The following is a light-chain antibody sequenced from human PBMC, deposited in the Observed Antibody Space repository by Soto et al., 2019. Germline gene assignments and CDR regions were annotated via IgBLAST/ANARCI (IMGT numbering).Light chain of an antibody. J-gene: IGKJ4*01. CDR1: QGISDY. V-gene: IGKV1-27*01. Sequence: DIQMTQSPSSLSASVGDRVTVTCRASQGISDYLAWYQQKPGKVPKLLIYATSTLQSGVPSRFSCSGSGTDFTLTISSLQPEDVSTYYCQNYNSAPLTFGGGTKVEIK. CDR3: QNYNSAPLT. CDR2: ATS.